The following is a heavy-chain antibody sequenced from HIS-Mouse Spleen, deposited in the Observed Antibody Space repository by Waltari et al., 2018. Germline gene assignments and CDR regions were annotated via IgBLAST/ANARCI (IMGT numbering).Heavy chain of an antibody. V-gene: IGHV4-34*01. D-gene: IGHD1-26*01. CDR1: GGSFSGYY. CDR3: ARAKWELRFFDY. CDR2: INHSGST. J-gene: IGHJ4*02. Sequence: QVQLQQWGAGLLKPSETLSLTCAVYGGSFSGYYWSWIRQPPGKGLEWIGEINHSGSTNYNPSLKSRVTISVDTSKNQFSLKLSSVTAADTAVYYCARAKWELRFFDYWGQGTLVTVSS.